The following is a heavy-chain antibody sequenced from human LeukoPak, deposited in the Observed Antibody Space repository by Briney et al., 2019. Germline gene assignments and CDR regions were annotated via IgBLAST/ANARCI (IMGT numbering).Heavy chain of an antibody. CDR3: AREVGENAEMATITDYYYMDV. CDR1: GYTFTSYD. CDR2: INPNSGGT. D-gene: IGHD5-24*01. J-gene: IGHJ6*03. V-gene: IGHV1-2*02. Sequence: ASVKVSCKASGYTFTSYDINWVRQATGQGLEWMGWINPNSGGTNYAQKFQGRVTMTRDTSISTAYMELSRLRSDDTAVYYCAREVGENAEMATITDYYYMDVWGKGTTVTVSS.